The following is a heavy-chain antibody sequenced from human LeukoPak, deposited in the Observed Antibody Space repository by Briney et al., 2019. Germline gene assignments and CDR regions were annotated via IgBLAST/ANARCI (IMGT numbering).Heavy chain of an antibody. CDR1: GHIFNSYG. Sequence: GASVKVSCKASGHIFNSYGISWVRQAPGQGLEWMGGIIPIFGTANYAQKFRGRVTITADESTSTAYMELSSLRSEDTAVYYCARDNIGSTPFGDYWGQGTLVTVSS. J-gene: IGHJ4*02. V-gene: IGHV1-69*13. CDR2: IIPIFGTA. CDR3: ARDNIGSTPFGDY. D-gene: IGHD3-3*01.